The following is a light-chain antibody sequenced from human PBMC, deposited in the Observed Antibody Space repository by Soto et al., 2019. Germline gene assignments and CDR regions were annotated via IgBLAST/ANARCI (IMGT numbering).Light chain of an antibody. Sequence: IQLTQSPSSLSASVGDRVTITCRASQGISSYLAWYQQKPGKAPSLLIYAASTLQSGVPSRFSGSGSVTDFTLTISRLQPEDFATYYCQQLNNYPLTFGGGTKVDIK. CDR1: QGISSY. J-gene: IGKJ4*01. CDR3: QQLNNYPLT. CDR2: AAS. V-gene: IGKV1-9*01.